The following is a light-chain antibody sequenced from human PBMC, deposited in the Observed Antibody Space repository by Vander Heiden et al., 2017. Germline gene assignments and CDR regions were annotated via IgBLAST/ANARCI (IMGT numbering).Light chain of an antibody. CDR3: GTWDTSLSAVV. Sequence: QSVLTQPPSVSAAPGQKVTIPCSGSRSNIGNNYVSWYQQFPGTAPKLLIYDNNKRPSGIPDRFSGSKSGTSATLGITGLQTGDEADYYCGTWDTSLSAVVFGGGTKLTVL. V-gene: IGLV1-51*01. CDR2: DNN. CDR1: RSNIGNNY. J-gene: IGLJ2*01.